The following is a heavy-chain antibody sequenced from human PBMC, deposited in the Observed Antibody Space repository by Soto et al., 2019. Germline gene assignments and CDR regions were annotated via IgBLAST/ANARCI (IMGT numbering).Heavy chain of an antibody. CDR3: ASPGSYLVVAFAL. D-gene: IGHD3-9*01. CDR1: GYTFISYA. CDR2: INAGNGNT. J-gene: IGHJ3*01. Sequence: QVQLVQSGAEVKKPGASVRVSCKASGYTFISYAIHWARQAPGQRLEWMGWINAGNGNTKYSQKFQGRVTITRDTSANTAYMELSGLKSEDTAIYYCASPGSYLVVAFALWGQGTMVTVSS. V-gene: IGHV1-3*01.